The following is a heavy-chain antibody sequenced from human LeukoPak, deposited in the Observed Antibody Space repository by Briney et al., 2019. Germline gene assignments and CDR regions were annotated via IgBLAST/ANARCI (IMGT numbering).Heavy chain of an antibody. J-gene: IGHJ2*01. Sequence: GGSLRLSCAASGFTFSTYAMSWVRQAPGKGLEWVSTISDSGANTYYADSVRGRFTISRDNSKNTLYLQKNSLRADDTAIYYCAKSMTLQWRGFFDLWGRGTHVAVSS. CDR3: AKSMTLQWRGFFDL. CDR2: ISDSGANT. CDR1: GFTFSTYA. V-gene: IGHV3-23*01. D-gene: IGHD6-19*01.